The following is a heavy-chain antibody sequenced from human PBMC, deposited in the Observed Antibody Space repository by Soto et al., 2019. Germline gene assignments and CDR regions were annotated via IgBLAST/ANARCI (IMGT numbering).Heavy chain of an antibody. V-gene: IGHV1-58*02. D-gene: IGHD6-13*01. Sequence: SVKVSCKASGFTFSSSGIHWVRQARGQRLEWIGWIVVGSGNTNYAQKLQGRVTMTTDTSTSTAYMELRSLRSDDTAVYYCARLPDKYSSSWYDYWG. CDR1: GFTFSSSG. CDR2: IVVGSGNT. J-gene: IGHJ5*01. CDR3: ARLPDKYSSSWYDY.